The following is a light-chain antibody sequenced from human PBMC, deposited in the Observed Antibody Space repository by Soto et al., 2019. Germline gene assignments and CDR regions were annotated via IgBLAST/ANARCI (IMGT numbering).Light chain of an antibody. J-gene: IGLJ1*01. CDR3: SSYTSSSSYV. Sequence: QSALTQPASVSDSPGQSITISCIGTSSDIGAFNHVSWHQQHQGKAPKLIIYDVINRPSGVSNRFSGSKTGNTASLIISGLQAEDEADYYCSSYTSSSSYVFGSGTKVTVL. CDR2: DVI. V-gene: IGLV2-14*03. CDR1: SSDIGAFNH.